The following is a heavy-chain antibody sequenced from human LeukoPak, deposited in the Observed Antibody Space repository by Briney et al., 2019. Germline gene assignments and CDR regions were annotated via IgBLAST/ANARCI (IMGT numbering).Heavy chain of an antibody. CDR2: IYYRGST. J-gene: IGHJ2*01. Sequence: SETLSLTCTVSGGSISSSSYYWGWIRQPPGKGLEWIGSIYYRGSTYYNPSLKSRVTISVDTSKNQFSLKLSSVTAADTSVYYCARGYCSRPRCSSIGYFDLWGRGTLVTVSP. D-gene: IGHD2-2*01. CDR3: ARGYCSRPRCSSIGYFDL. V-gene: IGHV4-39*01. CDR1: GGSISSSSYY.